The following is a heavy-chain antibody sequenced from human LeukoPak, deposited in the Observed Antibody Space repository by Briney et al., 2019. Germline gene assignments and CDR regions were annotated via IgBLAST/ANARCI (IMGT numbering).Heavy chain of an antibody. Sequence: GGSLRLSCAASGFTFSSYAMSWVRQAPGKGLEWVSTISDSGGSTYYADSVKGRFTISRDNSKNTLYLQMNGLRAEDTAVYYCARKRERYYDSLVDYWGQGTLVTVSS. V-gene: IGHV3-23*01. CDR2: ISDSGGST. J-gene: IGHJ4*02. CDR3: ARKRERYYDSLVDY. CDR1: GFTFSSYA. D-gene: IGHD3-22*01.